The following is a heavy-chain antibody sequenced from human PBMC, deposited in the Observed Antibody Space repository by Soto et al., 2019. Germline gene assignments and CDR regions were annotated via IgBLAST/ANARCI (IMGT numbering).Heavy chain of an antibody. CDR1: GGSISSGGYY. J-gene: IGHJ6*02. V-gene: IGHV4-31*03. CDR3: ARDVLRYFDWPRGGMDV. D-gene: IGHD3-9*01. Sequence: SETLSLTCTVSGGSISSGGYYWSWIRQHPGKGLEWIGYIYYSGSTYYNPSLKSRVTISVDTSKNQFSLKLSSVTAADTAVYYCARDVLRYFDWPRGGMDVWGQGTTVTVSS. CDR2: IYYSGST.